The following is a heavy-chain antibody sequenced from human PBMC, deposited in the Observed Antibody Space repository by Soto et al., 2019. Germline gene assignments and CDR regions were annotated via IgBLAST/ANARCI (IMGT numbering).Heavy chain of an antibody. J-gene: IGHJ4*02. V-gene: IGHV4-30-4*01. CDR1: CCSLYNGCYF. CDR2: LLNSGSP. CDR3: ARGPTTEKFDS. Sequence: QVPVQESGPGLVGALQTLALPWPVPCCSLYNGCYFLGWIRPSPGKGLEWVGHLLNSGSPYNKPSLKSRVTISADTSMNLFSPALTSVTAADTAMYYCARGPTTEKFDSWGQGILVTVSS.